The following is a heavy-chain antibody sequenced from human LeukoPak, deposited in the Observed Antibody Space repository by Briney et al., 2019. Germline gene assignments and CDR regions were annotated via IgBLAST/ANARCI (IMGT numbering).Heavy chain of an antibody. CDR1: GGSISSGSYY. Sequence: SEILSLTCTVSGGSISSGSYYWSWIRQPAGKVLEWIGRIYTSGSTNYNPSLKSRVTISVDTSKNQFSLKLSSVTAADTAVYYFAADDYFAFDIWGQGTMVTVSS. CDR2: IYTSGST. CDR3: AADDYFAFDI. D-gene: IGHD2/OR15-2a*01. V-gene: IGHV4-61*02. J-gene: IGHJ3*02.